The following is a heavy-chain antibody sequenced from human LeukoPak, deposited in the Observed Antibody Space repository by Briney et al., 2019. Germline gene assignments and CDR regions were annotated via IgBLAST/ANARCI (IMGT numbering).Heavy chain of an antibody. D-gene: IGHD3-3*01. J-gene: IGHJ6*02. CDR3: AGRDFWSGQAAVYGMDV. CDR1: GGSISSSSYY. CDR2: IYYSGST. Sequence: SETLSLTCTVSGGSISSSSYYWGWIRQPPGKGLEWIGSIYYSGSTYYNPSLKSRVTISVDTSKNQFPLKLSSVTAADTAVYYCAGRDFWSGQAAVYGMDVWGQGTTVTVSS. V-gene: IGHV4-39*01.